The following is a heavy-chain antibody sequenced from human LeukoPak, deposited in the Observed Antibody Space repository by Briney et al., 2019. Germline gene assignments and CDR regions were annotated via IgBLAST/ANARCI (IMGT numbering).Heavy chain of an antibody. D-gene: IGHD3-10*01. CDR1: GFTFSSYG. Sequence: PGGSLRLSCAASGFTFSSYGMHWVRQAPGKGLEWVAVISYDGSNKYYADSVKGRFTVSRDNSENTLYLQMNSLRAEDTAVYYCAKDAVGSAYWGQGTLVTVSS. J-gene: IGHJ4*02. CDR2: ISYDGSNK. CDR3: AKDAVGSAY. V-gene: IGHV3-30*18.